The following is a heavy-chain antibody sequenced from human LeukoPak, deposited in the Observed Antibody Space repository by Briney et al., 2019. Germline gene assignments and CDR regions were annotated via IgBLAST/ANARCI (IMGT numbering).Heavy chain of an antibody. CDR2: IYTSGST. J-gene: IGHJ3*02. CDR1: GGSISSGSYY. CDR3: ARHLWFGNRAFDI. Sequence: SETLSLTCTVSGGSISSGSYYWSWIRQPAGKGLEWIGRIYTSGSTNYNPSLKSRVTISVDTSKNQFSLKLSSVTAADTAVYYCARHLWFGNRAFDIWGQGTMVTVSS. V-gene: IGHV4-61*02. D-gene: IGHD3-10*01.